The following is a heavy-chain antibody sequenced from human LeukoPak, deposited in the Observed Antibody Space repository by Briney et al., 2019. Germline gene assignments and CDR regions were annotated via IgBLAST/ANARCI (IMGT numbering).Heavy chain of an antibody. D-gene: IGHD6-13*01. CDR1: GFTFSDYY. Sequence: PGGSLRLSCAASGFTFSDYYTSWIRQAPGKGLEWVSYISSVSGYTKYADSVRGRFTISRDNAKNSLYLQMNSLRAEDTAVYYCARVAADATVFDYWGQGTLVTVSS. V-gene: IGHV3-11*05. CDR2: ISSVSGYT. CDR3: ARVAADATVFDY. J-gene: IGHJ4*02.